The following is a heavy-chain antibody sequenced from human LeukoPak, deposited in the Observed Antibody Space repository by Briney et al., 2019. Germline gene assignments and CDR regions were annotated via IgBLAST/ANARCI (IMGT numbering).Heavy chain of an antibody. Sequence: NTSETLSLTCTVSGGSISSYYWSWIRQPPGKGLEWIGYIYYSGSTNYNPSLKSRVTISVDTSKNQFSLKLSSVTAADTAVYYCARAVTTSDWYLDLWGRGTLVTVSS. CDR1: GGSISSYY. CDR3: ARAVTTSDWYLDL. D-gene: IGHD4-17*01. V-gene: IGHV4-59*12. J-gene: IGHJ2*01. CDR2: IYYSGST.